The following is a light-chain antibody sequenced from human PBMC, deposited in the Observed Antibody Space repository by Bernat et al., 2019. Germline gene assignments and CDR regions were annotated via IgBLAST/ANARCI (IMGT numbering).Light chain of an antibody. CDR2: GAS. V-gene: IGKV1-16*01. Sequence: DIQMTQSPSSLSASAGDRVTITCRATQAISKYLAWVQQKPGKAPKFLIYGASTLFSGVPSSFSGSGSETDFTLTISSLQPEDSATYYCQQYDRYPLAFGGGTKVEVK. CDR1: QAISKY. CDR3: QQYDRYPLA. J-gene: IGKJ4*01.